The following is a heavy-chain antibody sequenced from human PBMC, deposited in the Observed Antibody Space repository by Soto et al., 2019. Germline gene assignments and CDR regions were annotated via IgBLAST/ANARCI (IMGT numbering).Heavy chain of an antibody. CDR1: GGSFSGYY. J-gene: IGHJ5*02. V-gene: IGHV4-34*01. D-gene: IGHD3-22*01. CDR3: ARSGYYYDAYWFDT. CDR2: INHSGST. Sequence: SETLSLTCAVYGGSFSGYYWSWIRQPPGKGLEWIGEINHSGSTNYNPSLKSRVTISVDTSKNQFSLKLSSVTAADTAVYYCARSGYYYDAYWFDTWGQGTLVTVSS.